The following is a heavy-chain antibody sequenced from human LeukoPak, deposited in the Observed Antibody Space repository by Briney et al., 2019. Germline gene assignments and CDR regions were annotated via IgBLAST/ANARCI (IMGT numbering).Heavy chain of an antibody. D-gene: IGHD1-14*01. CDR1: GGSFSGYY. CDR2: INHSGST. Sequence: SETLSLTCAVYGGSFSGYYWSWIRQPPGKGLEWIGEINHSGSTNYNPSLKSRVTISVDTSKNQFSLKLSSVTAADTAVYYCARECPPTRRQKNRVAYMDVWGKGTTVTVFS. CDR3: ARECPPTRRQKNRVAYMDV. J-gene: IGHJ6*03. V-gene: IGHV4-34*01.